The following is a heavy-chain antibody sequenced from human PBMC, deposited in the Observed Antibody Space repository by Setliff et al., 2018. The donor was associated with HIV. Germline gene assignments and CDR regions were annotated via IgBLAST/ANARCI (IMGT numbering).Heavy chain of an antibody. CDR2: IYYSGST. V-gene: IGHV4-61*05. J-gene: IGHJ6*03. CDR3: ARHKDPPGSRWIFYYYYMDL. D-gene: IGHD6-13*01. CDR1: GGSISSSTNY. Sequence: PSETLSLTCAVSGGSISSSTNYWGWIRQPPGKGLEWIGYIYYSGSTSYNPSLKGRVTISVDTSKNQFSLKLSSVTAADTAVHYCARHKDPPGSRWIFYYYYMDLWGGGTTVTVSS.